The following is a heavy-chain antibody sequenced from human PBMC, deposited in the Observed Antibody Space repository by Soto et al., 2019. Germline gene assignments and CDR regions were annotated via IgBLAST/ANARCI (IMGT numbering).Heavy chain of an antibody. CDR3: TRSITGFSYADS. CDR1: GFTFSTYW. J-gene: IGHJ4*02. V-gene: IGHV3-74*01. D-gene: IGHD2-2*01. CDR2: INGDGSDT. Sequence: EVQLVESGGVLVQPGGSLRLSCAASGFTFSTYWMHWVRQAPGKGLVWVSRINGDGSDTVYADSVKGRFTISRDNAKNTLYLQMNRLRAEDTAVYYCTRSITGFSYADSWGRGTLVTVSS.